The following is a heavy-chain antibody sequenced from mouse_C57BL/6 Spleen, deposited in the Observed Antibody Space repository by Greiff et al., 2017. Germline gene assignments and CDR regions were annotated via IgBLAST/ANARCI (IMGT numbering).Heavy chain of an antibody. D-gene: IGHD1-2*01. CDR2: IDPTNGKT. J-gene: IGHJ2*01. CDR3: ARSSLRGNDFDY. Sequence: VQLQQSVAELVRPGASVKLSCTASGFYIKNSYMHWVKQSPEQGLEWIGRIDPTNGKTKYDQKFQGKATITADKSSNTAYLQLSSLTSEDTAIYYCARSSLRGNDFDYWGQGTTLTVSS. CDR1: GFYIKNSY. V-gene: IGHV14-3*01.